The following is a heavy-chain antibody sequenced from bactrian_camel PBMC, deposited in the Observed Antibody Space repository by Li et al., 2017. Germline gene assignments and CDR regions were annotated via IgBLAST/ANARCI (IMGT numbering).Heavy chain of an antibody. V-gene: IGHV3S40*01. J-gene: IGHJ4*01. Sequence: VQLVESGGGLVQPGGSLRLSCAASGFTFHENDMSWVRQAPGKGLEWVSGINRAGDMTDYADSVKGRFTMFRDNRKNTLYLQMNSLKPEDTAVYSCAADYVGPGGCSGDYNYWGRGTQVTVS. CDR3: AADYVGPGGCSGDYNY. CDR2: INRAGDMT. D-gene: IGHD2*01. CDR1: GFTFHEND.